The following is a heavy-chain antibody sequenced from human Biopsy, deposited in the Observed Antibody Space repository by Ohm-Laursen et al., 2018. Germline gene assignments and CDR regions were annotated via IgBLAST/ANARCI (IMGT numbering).Heavy chain of an antibody. CDR3: ARATNSTGWPYYYFYGMDV. CDR1: GGSISSDY. Sequence: SQTLSLTCTVSGGSISSDYWSWIRQTPGKGLEWIGYIYYSGSTNYNPSRKSRVTISVDTSKNQFSLRLNSVTAADTAVYYCARATNSTGWPYYYFYGMDVWGQGTTVTVSS. D-gene: IGHD2/OR15-2a*01. J-gene: IGHJ6*02. CDR2: IYYSGST. V-gene: IGHV4-59*01.